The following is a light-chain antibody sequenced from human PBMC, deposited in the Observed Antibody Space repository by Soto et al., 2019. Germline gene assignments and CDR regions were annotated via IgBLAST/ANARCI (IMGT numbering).Light chain of an antibody. V-gene: IGKV1-12*01. CDR1: QNIWRL. CDR3: EQAGSFPIT. J-gene: IGKJ5*01. Sequence: DIQVTQSPSTLSASVGDRVTITCRASQNIWRLLAWYQQKPGKAHELLIYDASSLQSGVQPRFSGSGSGTDFTLTIRSLQPEDFATYYCEQAGSFPITFGQGTRLEIK. CDR2: DAS.